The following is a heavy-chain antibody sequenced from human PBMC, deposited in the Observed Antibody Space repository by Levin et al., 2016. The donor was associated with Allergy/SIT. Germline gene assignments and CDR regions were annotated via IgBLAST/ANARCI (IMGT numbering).Heavy chain of an antibody. CDR2: IIPILGIA. CDR3: TLLGHGAAGYFDY. D-gene: IGHD6-13*01. CDR1: GGTFSSYA. Sequence: SVKVSCKASGGTFSSYAISWVRQAPGQGLEWMGRIIPILGIANYAQKFQGRVTITADKSTSTAYMELSSLRSEDTAVYYCTLLGHGAAGYFDYWGQGTLVTVSS. J-gene: IGHJ4*02. V-gene: IGHV1-69*04.